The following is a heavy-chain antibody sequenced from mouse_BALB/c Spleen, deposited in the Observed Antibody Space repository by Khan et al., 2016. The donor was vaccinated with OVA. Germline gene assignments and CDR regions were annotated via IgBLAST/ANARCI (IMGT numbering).Heavy chain of an antibody. D-gene: IGHD2-12*01. Sequence: EVQLKESGPDLVKPGASVKISCKASGYSFTVYYMSWVKPSHGKSLEWIGRVIPNTDNTNYNQEFMGKAILPVDKSSHTAYMELRRLTSADAAVYFCARGDDFLASWGQGTVVTVSA. CDR3: ARGDDFLAS. V-gene: IGHV1-18*01. CDR1: GYSFTVYY. CDR2: VIPNTDNT. J-gene: IGHJ3*01.